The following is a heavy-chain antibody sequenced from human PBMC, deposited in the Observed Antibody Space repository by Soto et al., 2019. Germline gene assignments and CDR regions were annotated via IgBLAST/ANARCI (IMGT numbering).Heavy chain of an antibody. J-gene: IGHJ4*02. V-gene: IGHV3-23*01. Sequence: GGSLRLSCAASGFTFSISAMSWVRQAPGKGLEWVSTITGGGGPTYYADSVKGRFTTSRDNSKNTLYLQIHGLTAEDTALYYCAKIRDSWTDYWGQGTLVTVSS. CDR3: AKIRDSWTDY. D-gene: IGHD3-22*01. CDR1: GFTFSISA. CDR2: ITGGGGPT.